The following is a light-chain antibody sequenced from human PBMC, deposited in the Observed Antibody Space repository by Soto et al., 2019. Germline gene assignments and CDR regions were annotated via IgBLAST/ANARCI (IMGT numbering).Light chain of an antibody. V-gene: IGKV1-5*03. CDR3: QQYNSYSET. CDR1: QSISDW. CDR2: KAS. J-gene: IGKJ1*01. Sequence: DIQMTQSPSTLSASVGDRVTITCRASQSISDWLAWYQQKPGKAPKLLIYKASSLESGVPSRFSGSGSGTELTLTICSLQPDDFATYYCQQYNSYSETFGQGTKVEVK.